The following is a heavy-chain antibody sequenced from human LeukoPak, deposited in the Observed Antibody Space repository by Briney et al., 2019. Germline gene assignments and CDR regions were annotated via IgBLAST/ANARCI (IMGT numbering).Heavy chain of an antibody. V-gene: IGHV4-59*01. CDR2: IYYSGST. CDR3: ARSGIDFWSGYSQFDY. D-gene: IGHD3-3*01. J-gene: IGHJ4*02. CDR1: GGSISSYY. Sequence: PSETLSLTCTVSGGSISSYYWSWIRQPPGKGLEWIGYIYYSGSTNYNPPLKSRVTISVDTSKNQFSLKLSSVTAADTAVYYCARSGIDFWSGYSQFDYWGQGTLVTVSS.